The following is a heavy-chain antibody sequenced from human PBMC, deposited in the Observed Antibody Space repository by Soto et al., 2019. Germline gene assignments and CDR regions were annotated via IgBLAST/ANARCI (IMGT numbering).Heavy chain of an antibody. V-gene: IGHV4-28*01. D-gene: IGHD6-13*01. CDR2: IYYSGTT. Sequence: PSETLSLTCAVSGYSISSSNWWGWIRQPPGKGLEWIGYIYYSGTTYYNPSFQGQVTISADKSISTAYLQWSGLKASDTAMYYCARTAAAGKYYYGMDVWGQGTTVTVSS. CDR1: GYSISSSNW. J-gene: IGHJ6*02. CDR3: ARTAAAGKYYYGMDV.